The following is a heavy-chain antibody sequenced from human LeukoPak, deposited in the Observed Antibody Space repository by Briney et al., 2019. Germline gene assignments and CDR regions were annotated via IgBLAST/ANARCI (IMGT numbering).Heavy chain of an antibody. CDR3: AKGNVMVRGVIKFITNFDY. J-gene: IGHJ4*02. CDR2: ISGSGGST. CDR1: GFTFSSYA. D-gene: IGHD3-10*01. V-gene: IGHV3-23*01. Sequence: GGSLRLSCAASGFTFSSYAMSWVRQAPGKGLEWVSSISGSGGSTYYADSVKGRFTISRDNSKNTLYLQMNSLRAEDTAVYYCAKGNVMVRGVIKFITNFDYWGQGTLVTVSS.